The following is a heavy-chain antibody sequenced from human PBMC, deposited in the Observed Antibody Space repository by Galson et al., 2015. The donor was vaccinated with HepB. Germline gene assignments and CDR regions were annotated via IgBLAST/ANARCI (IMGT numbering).Heavy chain of an antibody. V-gene: IGHV3-33*01. Sequence: SLRLSCAASGFTFSSFGMHWVRQAPGKGLEWVAVIWYDGDDKFYVDSVQGRFTISREDSKNTVYLQMNSLRAEDTAVYYCARGADGYNSLISVWGQGTLVTVSS. CDR1: GFTFSSFG. CDR3: ARGADGYNSLISV. D-gene: IGHD5-24*01. J-gene: IGHJ4*02. CDR2: IWYDGDDK.